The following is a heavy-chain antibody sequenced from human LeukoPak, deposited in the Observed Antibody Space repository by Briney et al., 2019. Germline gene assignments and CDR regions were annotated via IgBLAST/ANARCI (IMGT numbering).Heavy chain of an antibody. D-gene: IGHD2-15*01. CDR3: AREHGGYCTGGSCLLY. V-gene: IGHV4-4*07. J-gene: IGHJ4*02. CDR1: VRSITTYH. Sequence: SETVSLLCSVCVRSITTYHWSWMRQPAGKGLECIGRIHTSGGTNYNPSLKSRASMSVDMSKNRFSLKLTSVTAADTAVYFCAREHGGYCTGGSCLLYWGQGTLVTVSS. CDR2: IHTSGGT.